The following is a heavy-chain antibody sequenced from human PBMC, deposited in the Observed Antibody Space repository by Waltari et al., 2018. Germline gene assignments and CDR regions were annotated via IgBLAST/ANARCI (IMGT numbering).Heavy chain of an antibody. V-gene: IGHV1-24*01. J-gene: IGHJ3*02. CDR2: VEPEDGET. CDR3: ATVLKEQGVGATTGIAFDI. CDR1: GYTLTELS. D-gene: IGHD1-26*01. Sequence: QVQLVQSGAEVKKPGASVKVSCKVSGYTLTELSMHWVRQAPGKGLEWMGGVEPEDGETIYAQKFQGRVNMTEDTSTDTAYMELSSLRSEDTAVYYCATVLKEQGVGATTGIAFDIWGQGTMVTVSS.